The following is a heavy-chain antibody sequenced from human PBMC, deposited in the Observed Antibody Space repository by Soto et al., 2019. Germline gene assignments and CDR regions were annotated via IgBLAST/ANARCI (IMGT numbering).Heavy chain of an antibody. Sequence: EVQLLESGGGLAQPGGSLRLSCAASGFAFSPYGMSWVRQAPGKGLEWVSSITSTGGTTYYADSVKGRFTISRDNSKNTLYLQMNSLRAEDTSVYYCAKVGISGTKYFEYCGQGTLVTVSS. CDR3: AKVGISGTKYFEY. CDR2: ITSTGGTT. V-gene: IGHV3-23*01. D-gene: IGHD1-20*01. J-gene: IGHJ4*02. CDR1: GFAFSPYG.